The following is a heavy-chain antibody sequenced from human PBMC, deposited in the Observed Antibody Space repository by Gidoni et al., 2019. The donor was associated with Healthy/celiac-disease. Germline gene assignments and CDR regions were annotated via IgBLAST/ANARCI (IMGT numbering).Heavy chain of an antibody. V-gene: IGHV3-30*18. CDR2: ISYDGRNK. Sequence: QVQLLESGGGVVEPGRSLRRSCGASGFTVSSYGIHWVLQAPGKGLEGVAAISYDGRNKYYADSVKGRFTISRDNSKITLYRPMNSPRAEDTVVYYCAKLRVTATTSQYFDYWGQGTLVTVSS. J-gene: IGHJ4*02. D-gene: IGHD1-7*01. CDR3: AKLRVTATTSQYFDY. CDR1: GFTVSSYG.